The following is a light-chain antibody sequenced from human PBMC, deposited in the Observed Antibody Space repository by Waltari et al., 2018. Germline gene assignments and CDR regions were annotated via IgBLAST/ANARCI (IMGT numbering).Light chain of an antibody. V-gene: IGKV1-8*01. CDR1: QGISSY. CDR2: AGS. CDR3: QQYYAYPGT. J-gene: IGKJ1*01. Sequence: AIRMTQSPSSLSASTGDRVTITCRASQGISSYLGWYQQKPGKAPKLLIYAGSTLQIGVPSRFSGSGFGTDFTLTITCLQSEDFATYYCQQYYAYPGTFGQGTKVEI.